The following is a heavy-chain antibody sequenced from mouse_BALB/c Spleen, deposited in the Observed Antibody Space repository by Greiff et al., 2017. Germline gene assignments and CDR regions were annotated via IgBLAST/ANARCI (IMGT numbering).Heavy chain of an antibody. V-gene: IGHV1S81*02. CDR2: INPSNGGT. CDR1: GYTFTSYY. D-gene: IGHD2-2*01. Sequence: QVQLQQPGAELVKPGASVKLSCKASGYTFTSYYMYWVKQRPGQGLEWIGGINPSNGGTNFNEKFKSKATLTVDKSSSTAYMQLSSLTSEDSAVYYCTINGYAWFAHWGQGTLVTVSA. J-gene: IGHJ3*01. CDR3: TINGYAWFAH.